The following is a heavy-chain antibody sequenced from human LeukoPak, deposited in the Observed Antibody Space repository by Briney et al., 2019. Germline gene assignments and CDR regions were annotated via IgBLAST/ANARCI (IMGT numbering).Heavy chain of an antibody. CDR1: GYTFTSYG. J-gene: IGHJ5*02. CDR2: ISAYNGNT. Sequence: ASVKVSCKASGYTFTSYGISWVRQVPGQGLEWMGWISAYNGNTNYAQKLQGRVTMTTDTSTSTVYMELRSLRSDDTAVYYCAREYYYDSSEGWFDRWGQGTLVTVSS. CDR3: AREYYYDSSEGWFDR. D-gene: IGHD3-22*01. V-gene: IGHV1-18*01.